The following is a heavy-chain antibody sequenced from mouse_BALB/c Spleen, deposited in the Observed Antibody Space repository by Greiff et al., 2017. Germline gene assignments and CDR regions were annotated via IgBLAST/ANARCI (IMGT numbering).Heavy chain of an antibody. Sequence: EVQVVESGGGLVKPGGSLKLSCAASGFTFSSYAMSWVRQTPEKRLEWVASISSGGSTYYPDSVKGRFTISRDNARNILYLQMSSLRSEDTAMYYCARGGYDDGRPWFAYWGQGTLVTVSA. D-gene: IGHD2-14*01. J-gene: IGHJ3*01. V-gene: IGHV5-6-5*01. CDR3: ARGGYDDGRPWFAY. CDR1: GFTFSSYA. CDR2: ISSGGST.